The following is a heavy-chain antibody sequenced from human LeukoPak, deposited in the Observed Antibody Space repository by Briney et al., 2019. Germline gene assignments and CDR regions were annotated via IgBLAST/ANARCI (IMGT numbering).Heavy chain of an antibody. V-gene: IGHV1-18*01. CDR1: GYTFPSFG. Sequence: ASVKVSCKTSGYTFPSFGITWIRQVPGQGLEWMGWITAYNGNTNYAQKLQGRVTMTTDTSTSTAYMELRSLRSDDTAVYYCARAPILRYIWATPFDYWGQGTLVTVSS. CDR2: ITAYNGNT. J-gene: IGHJ4*02. D-gene: IGHD3-16*01. CDR3: ARAPILRYIWATPFDY.